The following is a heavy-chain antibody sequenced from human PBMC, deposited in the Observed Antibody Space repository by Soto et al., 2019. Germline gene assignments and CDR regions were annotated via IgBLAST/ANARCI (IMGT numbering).Heavy chain of an antibody. CDR3: AKGVPGIAVAGTGYFQH. CDR1: GFTFSSYA. CDR2: ISGSGDST. Sequence: PGGSLRLSCAASGFTFSSYAMSWVRQAPGKGLEWVSGISGSGDSTYYADSVKGRFTISRDNSKNTLYLQMNILRAEDTAVYYCAKGVPGIAVAGTGYFQHWGQGTLVTVSS. V-gene: IGHV3-23*01. J-gene: IGHJ1*01. D-gene: IGHD6-19*01.